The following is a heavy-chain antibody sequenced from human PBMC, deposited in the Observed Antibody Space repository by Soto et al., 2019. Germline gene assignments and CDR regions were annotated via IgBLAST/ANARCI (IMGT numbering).Heavy chain of an antibody. CDR1: GFTFSSYG. CDR2: IWYDGSNK. D-gene: IGHD3-10*01. V-gene: IGHV3-33*01. J-gene: IGHJ6*02. Sequence: QVQLVESGGGVVQPGRSLRLSCAASGFTFSSYGMHWVRQAPGKRLEWVAVIWYDGSNKYYADSVKGRFTISRDNSKNTLYLQVNSLRAEDTAVYYCARDTARAMVRIYYGMDVWGQGTTVTVS. CDR3: ARDTARAMVRIYYGMDV.